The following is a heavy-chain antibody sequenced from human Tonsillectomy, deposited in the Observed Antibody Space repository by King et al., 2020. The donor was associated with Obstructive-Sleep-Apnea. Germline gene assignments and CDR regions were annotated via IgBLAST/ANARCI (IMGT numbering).Heavy chain of an antibody. CDR2: IWHDGTNK. J-gene: IGHJ3*02. CDR1: GFTFTSYG. CDR3: ARGFLYYYEINGFPIDAFDI. V-gene: IGHV3-33*01. Sequence: QVQLVESGGGVVQPGRSLRLSCAASGFTFTSYGMHWVRQAPGKGLEWVAVIWHDGTNKYYADSVKGRFIMSRDNSKNTLYLQMNSLRVEDTAVYYCARGFLYYYEINGFPIDAFDIWGQGTMVTVSS. D-gene: IGHD3-22*01.